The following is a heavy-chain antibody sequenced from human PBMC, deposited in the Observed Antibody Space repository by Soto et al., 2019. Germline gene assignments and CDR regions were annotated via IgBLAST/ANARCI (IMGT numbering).Heavy chain of an antibody. V-gene: IGHV3-30*18. D-gene: IGHD3-10*01. J-gene: IGHJ6*02. CDR2: ISYDGSNK. CDR3: AKDSPYGSGKNGMDV. Sequence: QVQLVESGGGVVQPGRSLRLSCAASGFTFSSYGMHWVRQAPGKGLEWVAVISYDGSNKYYADSVKGRFTISRDNSKNTLSRQMNSLRAEDTAVYYCAKDSPYGSGKNGMDVWGQGTTVTVSS. CDR1: GFTFSSYG.